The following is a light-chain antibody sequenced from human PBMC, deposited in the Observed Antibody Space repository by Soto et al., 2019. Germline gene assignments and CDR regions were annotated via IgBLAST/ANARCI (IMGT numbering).Light chain of an antibody. CDR3: QQSYGIPPFT. CDR2: ATS. CDR1: QSVSRY. J-gene: IGKJ3*01. V-gene: IGKV1-39*01. Sequence: DIQMTQSPSSLSASVGDSVSITCRTSQSVSRYVNWYQQKAGTAPKLLIYATSKLQSGVPSRFSGSGSGTDFTLSISSLQPEDVATYYCQQSYGIPPFTFVPGTRVDI.